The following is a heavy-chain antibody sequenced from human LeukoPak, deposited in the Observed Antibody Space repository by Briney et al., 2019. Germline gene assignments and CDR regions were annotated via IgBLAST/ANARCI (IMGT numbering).Heavy chain of an antibody. Sequence: PGGSLRLSCAASGFTFSSYAMSWVRQAPGKGLEWVSAISGSGGSTYYADSVKGRFTIPRDNSKNTLYLQMNSLRAEDTAVYYCAKDDMWELAYYFDYWGQGTLVTVSS. D-gene: IGHD1-26*01. V-gene: IGHV3-23*01. CDR2: ISGSGGST. CDR1: GFTFSSYA. CDR3: AKDDMWELAYYFDY. J-gene: IGHJ4*02.